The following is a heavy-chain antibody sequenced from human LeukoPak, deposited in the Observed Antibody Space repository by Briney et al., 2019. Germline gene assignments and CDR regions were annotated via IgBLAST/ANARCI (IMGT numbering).Heavy chain of an antibody. D-gene: IGHD3-3*01. Sequence: TSETLSLTCTVSGGSISSYYWSWIRQPPGKGLEWIGNINYSGSSNSNPSLKSRATISVDMSRKHFFLDLISVTAADTAVYYCAREPVQFFTWLLSRDSGSYNYMDVWGKGTTVIISS. CDR2: INYSGSS. CDR3: AREPVQFFTWLLSRDSGSYNYMDV. J-gene: IGHJ6*03. CDR1: GGSISSYY. V-gene: IGHV4-59*12.